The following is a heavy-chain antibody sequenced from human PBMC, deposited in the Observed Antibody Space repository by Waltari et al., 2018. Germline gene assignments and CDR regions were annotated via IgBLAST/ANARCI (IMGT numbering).Heavy chain of an antibody. J-gene: IGHJ4*02. CDR2: IYHSGNT. D-gene: IGHD3-22*01. Sequence: HVQLQESGPGLVKPSETLSLNCAVSGYSINSGYYWGWLRQAPGKGLEWIGSIYHSGNTFYKFSLKNRVTISVDTSTNHFSLRLTAVTAADTAFFYCARGGGHRYDTYYLDYWGQGMLVTVSS. CDR3: ARGGGHRYDTYYLDY. V-gene: IGHV4-38-2*01. CDR1: GYSINSGYY.